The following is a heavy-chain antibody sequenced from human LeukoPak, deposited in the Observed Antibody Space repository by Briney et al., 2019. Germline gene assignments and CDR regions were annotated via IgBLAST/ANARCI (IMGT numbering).Heavy chain of an antibody. V-gene: IGHV4-39*07. CDR3: ARDRTRMYYYGSAQGRWFDP. D-gene: IGHD3-10*01. CDR2: ISDSGST. CDR1: GGSISTSDYY. J-gene: IGHJ5*02. Sequence: SETLSLTCTVSGGSISTSDYYWGWIRQPPGKGLEWIGSISDSGSTYYNPSLKSRVTISVDTSKNQFSLKLSSVTAADTAVYYCARDRTRMYYYGSAQGRWFDPWGQGTLVTVSS.